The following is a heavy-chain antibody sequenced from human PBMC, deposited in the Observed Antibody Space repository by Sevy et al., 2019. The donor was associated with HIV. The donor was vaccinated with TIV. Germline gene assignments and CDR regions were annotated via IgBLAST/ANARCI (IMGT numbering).Heavy chain of an antibody. D-gene: IGHD5-12*01. CDR3: ARAPPVRSGDDSLNWFDP. V-gene: IGHV4-59*01. Sequence: SETLSLTCTVSGGSISAYYWSWIRQPPGKGLEYHGYIYYTGSTNYNPSLKSRVTISVDTSKNQFSLKLSSVTAADTAVYYCARAPPVRSGDDSLNWFDPWGQGTLVTVSS. CDR2: IYYTGST. J-gene: IGHJ5*02. CDR1: GGSISAYY.